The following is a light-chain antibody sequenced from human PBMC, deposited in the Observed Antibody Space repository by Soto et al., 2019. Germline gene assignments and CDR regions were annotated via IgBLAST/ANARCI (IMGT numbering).Light chain of an antibody. CDR1: QSVSSS. J-gene: IGKJ1*01. Sequence: ETVMTQSPATLSVSPGERATLSCRASQSVSSSLAWYQQKPGQAPRLLIYSASTRATGVPGRFSGSGSGTEFTLTISSLQSEDFAVYYCQQYNNWPWTFGQGTKVEIK. CDR3: QQYNNWPWT. CDR2: SAS. V-gene: IGKV3-15*01.